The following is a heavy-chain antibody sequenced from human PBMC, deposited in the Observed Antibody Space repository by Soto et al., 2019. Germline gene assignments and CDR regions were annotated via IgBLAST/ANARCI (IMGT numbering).Heavy chain of an antibody. CDR3: ARQADHYDRNSFGY. V-gene: IGHV1-46*01. J-gene: IGHJ4*02. D-gene: IGHD3-22*01. Sequence: ASVKVSCKASGYTFTMYYMHGVRQSAVQGLDGMGIINPSGGSTSYAQKFQGRVTMTRDTSTSTVYMELSSLRSEDTAVYYCARQADHYDRNSFGYWGQGTLVTVSS. CDR1: GYTFTMYY. CDR2: INPSGGST.